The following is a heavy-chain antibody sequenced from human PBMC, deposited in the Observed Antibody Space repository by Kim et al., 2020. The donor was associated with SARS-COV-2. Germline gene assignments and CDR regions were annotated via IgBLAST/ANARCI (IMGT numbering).Heavy chain of an antibody. Sequence: STYYADSVKGRFTISRDNSKNTLYLQMNSRRAEDTAVYYCARDADSSWSHWGQGTLVTVSS. CDR3: ARDADSSWSH. D-gene: IGHD6-13*01. CDR2: ST. J-gene: IGHJ4*02. V-gene: IGHV3-53*01.